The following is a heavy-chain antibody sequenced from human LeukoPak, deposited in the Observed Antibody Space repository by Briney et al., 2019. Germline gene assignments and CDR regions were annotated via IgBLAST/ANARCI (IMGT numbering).Heavy chain of an antibody. D-gene: IGHD3-9*01. CDR3: ARHGYDILTGSI. J-gene: IGHJ3*02. CDR1: GGSISSYY. V-gene: IGHV4-59*08. Sequence: SETLSLTCTVSGGSISSYYWSWIRQPPGEGLEWIGYIYYSGSTNYNPSLKSRVTISVDTSKNQFSLKLSSVTAADTAVYYCARHGYDILTGSIWGQGTMVTVSS. CDR2: IYYSGST.